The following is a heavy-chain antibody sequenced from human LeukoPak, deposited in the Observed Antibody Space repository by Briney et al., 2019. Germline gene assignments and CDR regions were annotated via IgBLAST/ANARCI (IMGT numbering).Heavy chain of an antibody. V-gene: IGHV5-51*01. Sequence: SKKISWKDCGYSFTSYWIGWVRQMPGKGLEWMGIIYPGDSDTRYSPSFQRQVTISADKSISTAYLQWSSLKASDTAMYYCARGIAARPPNYYYYMDVWGKGTTVTVSS. CDR3: ARGIAARPPNYYYYMDV. D-gene: IGHD6-6*01. CDR2: IYPGDSDT. J-gene: IGHJ6*03. CDR1: GYSFTSYW.